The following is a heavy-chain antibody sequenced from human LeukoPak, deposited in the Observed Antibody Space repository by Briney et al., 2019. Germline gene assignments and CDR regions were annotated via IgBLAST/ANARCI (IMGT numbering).Heavy chain of an antibody. V-gene: IGHV3-30*02. CDR1: GFTFSSYG. CDR2: IRYDGSNK. CDR3: AEADYSSTYWYFDL. Sequence: GGSLRLSCAASGFTFSSYGMHWVRQAPGKGLEWVAFIRYDGSNKYYADSVKGRFTISRDNSKNTLYLQMNSLRAEDTAVYYCAEADYSSTYWYFDLWGRGTLVTVSS. D-gene: IGHD6-13*01. J-gene: IGHJ2*01.